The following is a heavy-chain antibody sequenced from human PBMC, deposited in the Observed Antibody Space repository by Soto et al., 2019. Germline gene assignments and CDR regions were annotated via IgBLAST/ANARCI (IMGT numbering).Heavy chain of an antibody. V-gene: IGHV1-69*13. CDR1: GYTFTSYG. CDR3: ARGYCTNGVCPRYYYGMDV. CDR2: IIPIFGTA. Sequence: QVQLVQSGAEVKNSGASVKVSCKASGYTFTSYGFSWVRQAPGQGLEWMGGIIPIFGTANYAQKFQGRVTITADESTSTAYMELSSLRSEDTAVYYCARGYCTNGVCPRYYYGMDVWGQGTTVTVSS. D-gene: IGHD2-8*01. J-gene: IGHJ6*02.